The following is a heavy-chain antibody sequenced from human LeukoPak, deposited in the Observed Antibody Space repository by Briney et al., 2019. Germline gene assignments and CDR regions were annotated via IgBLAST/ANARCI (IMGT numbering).Heavy chain of an antibody. J-gene: IGHJ6*02. D-gene: IGHD6-13*01. Sequence: GGSLRLSCAASGFTFSSYAMSWVRQAPGKGLEWVSAISGSGGSTYYADSVKGRFTISRDNSKNTLYLQMNSLRAEDTAVYYCAKTVAAAGRPHYYYYGMDVWGQGTTVTVSS. V-gene: IGHV3-23*01. CDR1: GFTFSSYA. CDR3: AKTVAAAGRPHYYYYGMDV. CDR2: ISGSGGST.